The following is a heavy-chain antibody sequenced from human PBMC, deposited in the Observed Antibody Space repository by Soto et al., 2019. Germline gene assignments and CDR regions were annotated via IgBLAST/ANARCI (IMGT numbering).Heavy chain of an antibody. J-gene: IGHJ5*02. Sequence: AASVKVSCKASGYTFTGYYMHWVRQAPGQGLEWMGWINPNSGGTNYAQKFQGRVTMTRDTSISTAYMELSRLRSDDTAVYYCARGTVTHPGLLYNWFDPWGQGTLVTVSS. CDR3: ARGTVTHPGLLYNWFDP. CDR1: GYTFTGYY. D-gene: IGHD4-17*01. CDR2: INPNSGGT. V-gene: IGHV1-2*02.